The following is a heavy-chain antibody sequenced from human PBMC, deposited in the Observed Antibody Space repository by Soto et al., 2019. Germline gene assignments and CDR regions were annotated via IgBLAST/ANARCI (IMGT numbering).Heavy chain of an antibody. Sequence: QVQLVESGGGVVQPGRSLRLSCAASGFIFSNYGMHWVRQAPGKGLEWVAIIYYGGDNKYYADSVKGRFTISRDNSKNTLYLEMNSLRGEDTALYYCAMTVTDGGRGLDTWGQGTMVTVSS. CDR3: AMTVTDGGRGLDT. CDR2: IYYGGDNK. CDR1: GFIFSNYG. J-gene: IGHJ3*02. V-gene: IGHV3-33*01. D-gene: IGHD2-21*02.